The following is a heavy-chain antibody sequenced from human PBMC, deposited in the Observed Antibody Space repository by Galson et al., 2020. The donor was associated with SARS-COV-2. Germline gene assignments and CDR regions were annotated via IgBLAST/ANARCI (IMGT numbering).Heavy chain of an antibody. J-gene: IGHJ4*02. CDR1: GGSISSGDYY. Sequence: SETLSITCTVSGGSISSGDYYWSWIRQPPGKGLEWLGYIYYSGSTNYNPSLKSQVTISADTSKNQFSLRLSSVTAADTAVYYCAREETTVTMAFDYWGQGTLVTVSS. V-gene: IGHV4-30-4*01. CDR3: AREETTVTMAFDY. CDR2: IYYSGST. D-gene: IGHD4-17*01.